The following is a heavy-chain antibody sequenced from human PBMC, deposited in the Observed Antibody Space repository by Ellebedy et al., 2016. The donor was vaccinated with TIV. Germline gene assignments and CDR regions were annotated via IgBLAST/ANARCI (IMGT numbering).Heavy chain of an antibody. CDR1: GFSFRSYW. V-gene: IGHV3-7*01. Sequence: GESLKISCAVSGFSFRSYWMTWVRQAPGKGLEWVANINEDGTKKHYVDSVKGRFTISRDNAGNSLYLQMNSLGAEDTAVYYCARAIYSASYLWGRGTLVTVSS. CDR2: INEDGTKK. J-gene: IGHJ2*01. D-gene: IGHD4-11*01. CDR3: ARAIYSASYL.